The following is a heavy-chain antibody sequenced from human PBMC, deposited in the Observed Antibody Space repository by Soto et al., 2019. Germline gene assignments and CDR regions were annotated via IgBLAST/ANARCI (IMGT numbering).Heavy chain of an antibody. CDR3: ASVKGLYSSSSGALHY. CDR2: IIPIIGTA. D-gene: IGHD6-6*01. CDR1: GGTFSSYA. J-gene: IGHJ4*02. V-gene: IGHV1-69*06. Sequence: QVQLVQSGAEVQKPGSSVKVSCKASGGTFSSYAISWVRQAPGQGLEWMGGIIPIIGTANSAQKFQGRVTITADKSTSTAYMELSSLRSEDTAVYYCASVKGLYSSSSGALHYWGQGTLVTVSS.